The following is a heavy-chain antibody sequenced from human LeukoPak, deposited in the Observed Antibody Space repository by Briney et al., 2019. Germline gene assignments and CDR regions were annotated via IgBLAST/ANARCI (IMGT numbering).Heavy chain of an antibody. V-gene: IGHV1-69*05. D-gene: IGHD3-3*01. CDR3: ARGGDYDFWSGSPPNWFDP. J-gene: IGHJ5*02. CDR2: IIPIFGTA. Sequence: SVKVSCKASGYTFTSYGISWVRQAPGQGLEWMGGIIPIFGTANYAQKFQGRVTITTDESTSTAYMELSSLRSEDTAVYYCARGGDYDFWSGSPPNWFDPWGQGTLVTVSS. CDR1: GYTFTSYG.